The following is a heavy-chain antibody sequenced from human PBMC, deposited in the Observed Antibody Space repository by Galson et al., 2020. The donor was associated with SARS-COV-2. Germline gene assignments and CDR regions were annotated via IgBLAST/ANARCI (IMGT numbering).Heavy chain of an antibody. Sequence: SETLSLTCTVSGGSISSSSYYWGWIRQPPGKGLEWIGSIYYSGSTYYNPSLKSRVTISVDTSKNQFSLKLSSVTAADTAVYYCARAADDFWSGYSLYYFDYWGQGTLVTVSS. D-gene: IGHD3-3*01. CDR1: GGSISSSSYY. V-gene: IGHV4-39*07. CDR3: ARAADDFWSGYSLYYFDY. CDR2: IYYSGST. J-gene: IGHJ4*02.